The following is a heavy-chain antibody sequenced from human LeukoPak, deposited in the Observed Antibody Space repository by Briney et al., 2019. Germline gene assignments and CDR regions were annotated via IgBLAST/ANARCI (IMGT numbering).Heavy chain of an antibody. Sequence: ASVKVSCKASGYTFTGHYMHWVRQAPGQGLEWMGRINPNSGGTNYAQKFQGRVTMTRDTSISTAYMELSRLRSDDTAVYYCARDSSGSATDYWGQGTLVTVSS. D-gene: IGHD3-22*01. CDR1: GYTFTGHY. CDR3: ARDSSGSATDY. V-gene: IGHV1-2*06. J-gene: IGHJ4*02. CDR2: INPNSGGT.